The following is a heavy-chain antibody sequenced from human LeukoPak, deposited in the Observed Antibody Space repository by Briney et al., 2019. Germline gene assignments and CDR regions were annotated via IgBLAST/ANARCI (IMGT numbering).Heavy chain of an antibody. D-gene: IGHD3-22*01. V-gene: IGHV1-2*02. CDR1: GYTFTGYY. CDR3: ARFYYDSSGYYLRANDAFDI. J-gene: IGHJ3*02. Sequence: ASVKVSCKASGYTFTGYYMHWVRQAPGQGLEWMGWINPNSGGTNYAQKFQGRVTMTRDTSISTAYMELRSLRSDDTAVYYCARFYYDSSGYYLRANDAFDIWGQGTMVTVSS. CDR2: INPNSGGT.